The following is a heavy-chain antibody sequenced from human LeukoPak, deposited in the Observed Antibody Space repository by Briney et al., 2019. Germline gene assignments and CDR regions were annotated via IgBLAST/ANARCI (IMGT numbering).Heavy chain of an antibody. Sequence: SGGSLRLSCAASGFTFSSYAMHWVRQAPGKGLEWVAVISYDGSNKYYADSVRGRFTISRDNSKNTLYLQMNSLRAEDTAVYYCARDEKQQLPTGYYYYYGMDVWGQGTTVTVSS. V-gene: IGHV3-30-3*01. D-gene: IGHD6-13*01. CDR3: ARDEKQQLPTGYYYYYGMDV. CDR2: ISYDGSNK. J-gene: IGHJ6*02. CDR1: GFTFSSYA.